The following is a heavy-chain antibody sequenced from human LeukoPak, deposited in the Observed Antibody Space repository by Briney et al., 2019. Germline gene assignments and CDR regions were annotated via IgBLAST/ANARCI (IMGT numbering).Heavy chain of an antibody. V-gene: IGHV4-34*01. CDR2: INHSGST. J-gene: IGHJ4*02. CDR3: ARHISYYYGSGSYSR. Sequence: PSETLSLTCAVYGGSFSGYYWSWIRQPPGKGLEWIGEINHSGSTNYNPSLKSRVTISVDTSKNQFSLKLSSVTAADTAVYYCARHISYYYGSGSYSRWGQGTLVTVSS. D-gene: IGHD3-10*01. CDR1: GGSFSGYY.